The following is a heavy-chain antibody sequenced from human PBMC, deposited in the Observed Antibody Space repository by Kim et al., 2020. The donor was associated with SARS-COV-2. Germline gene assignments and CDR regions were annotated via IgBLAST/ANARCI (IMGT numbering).Heavy chain of an antibody. CDR3: ARRGIAAAGTFDY. V-gene: IGHV4-4*02. D-gene: IGHD6-13*01. CDR1: GGSISSSNW. Sequence: SETLSLTCAVSGGSISSSNWWSWVRQPPGKGLEWIGEIYHSGSTNYNPSLKSRVTISVDKSKNQFSLKLSSVTAADTAVYYCARRGIAAAGTFDYWGQGTLVTVSS. CDR2: IYHSGST. J-gene: IGHJ4*02.